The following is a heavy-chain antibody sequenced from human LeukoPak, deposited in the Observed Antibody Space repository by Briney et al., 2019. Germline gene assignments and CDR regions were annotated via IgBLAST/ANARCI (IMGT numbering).Heavy chain of an antibody. CDR1: GFTSSSYW. CDR2: IKQDGSEK. Sequence: GGSLRLSCAASGFTSSSYWMSWVRQAPGKGLEWVANIKQDGSEKYYVDSVKGRFTISRDNAKNSLYLQMNSLRAEDTAVYYCARRAYCGGDCSSYYYYYMDVWGKGTTITISS. V-gene: IGHV3-7*01. D-gene: IGHD2-21*02. J-gene: IGHJ6*03. CDR3: ARRAYCGGDCSSYYYYYMDV.